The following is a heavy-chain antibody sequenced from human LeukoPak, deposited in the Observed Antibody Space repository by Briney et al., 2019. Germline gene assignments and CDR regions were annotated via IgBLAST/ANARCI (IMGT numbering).Heavy chain of an antibody. CDR3: ARDGYNYGYFDC. D-gene: IGHD5-24*01. CDR2: MNPNSGNT. Sequence: ASVKVSCKASGYTFTSYDINWVRQATGQGLEWMGRMNPNSGNTGYPQKFQGRVTITRDTSISTAYMELSSLRFEDTAVYYCARDGYNYGYFDCWGQGTLVTVSS. J-gene: IGHJ4*02. V-gene: IGHV1-8*03. CDR1: GYTFTSYD.